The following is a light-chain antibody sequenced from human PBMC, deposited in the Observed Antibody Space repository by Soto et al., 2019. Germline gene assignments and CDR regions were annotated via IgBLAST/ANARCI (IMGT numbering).Light chain of an antibody. CDR3: QSYDGTLTGVI. CDR1: SSNIGSNT. V-gene: IGLV1-44*01. CDR2: NNH. Sequence: QSVLTQPPSASGTPGQRVTMSCSGSSSNIGSNTVNWYQQLPGTAPKLVIYNNHNRPSGVPDRFSGSKSGTSGSLAITGLQAEDEADYFCQSYDGTLTGVIFGGGTKLTVL. J-gene: IGLJ2*01.